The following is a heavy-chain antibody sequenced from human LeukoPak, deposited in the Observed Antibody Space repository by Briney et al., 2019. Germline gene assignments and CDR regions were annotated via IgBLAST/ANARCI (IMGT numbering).Heavy chain of an antibody. D-gene: IGHD5-18*01. CDR1: GGSISSYY. V-gene: IGHV4-59*08. Sequence: SETLSLTCTVPGGSISSYYWSWIRQPPGKGLEWIGYIYYSGSTNYNPSLKSRVTISVDTSKNQFSLKLSSVTAADTAVYYCARHGGRGYSYGLYNWFDPWGQGTLVTVSS. J-gene: IGHJ5*02. CDR3: ARHGGRGYSYGLYNWFDP. CDR2: IYYSGST.